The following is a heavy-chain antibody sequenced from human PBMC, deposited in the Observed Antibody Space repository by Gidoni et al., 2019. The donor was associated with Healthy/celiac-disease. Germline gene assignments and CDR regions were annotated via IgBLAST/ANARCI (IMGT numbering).Heavy chain of an antibody. CDR3: ARDWILGSYYYGMDV. D-gene: IGHD7-27*01. CDR1: GSTVSSNY. J-gene: IGHJ6*02. Sequence: EVQLVESGGGLVQPVGSLRLSCAASGSTVSSNYMSWVRQAPGKGLEWVSVIYSGGSTYYADSVKGRFTISRDNSKNTLYLQMNSLRAEDTAVYYCARDWILGSYYYGMDVWGQGTTVTVSS. CDR2: IYSGGST. V-gene: IGHV3-66*01.